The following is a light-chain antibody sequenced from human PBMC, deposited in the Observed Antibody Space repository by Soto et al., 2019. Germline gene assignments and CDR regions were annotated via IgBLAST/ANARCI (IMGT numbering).Light chain of an antibody. V-gene: IGKV2-28*01. Sequence: DIVMTQSPLSLPVTPGEPASISCRSSQSLLYSTGYNYLDWYLQKPGQSPQLLIYSGSYRASGVPDRFSGSGSGTYFTLTISRVEAEDVGIYYCMQGLRTPYTFGQGTNLEIK. CDR2: SGS. J-gene: IGKJ2*01. CDR3: MQGLRTPYT. CDR1: QSLLYSTGYNY.